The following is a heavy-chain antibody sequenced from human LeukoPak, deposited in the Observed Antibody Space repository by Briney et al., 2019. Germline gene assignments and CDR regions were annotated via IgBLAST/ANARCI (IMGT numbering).Heavy chain of an antibody. J-gene: IGHJ4*02. CDR2: IGISTSYI. CDR1: GFTFSSYT. Sequence: PGGSLRLSCAASGFTFSSYTMDWVRRAPGKGLEWVSSIGISTSYIYYADSVKGRFTISRDNAKSSLYLQMNSLRAEDTAVYYCARDMNWGSGAVDVWGQGTLVTVSS. D-gene: IGHD7-27*01. V-gene: IGHV3-21*01. CDR3: ARDMNWGSGAVDV.